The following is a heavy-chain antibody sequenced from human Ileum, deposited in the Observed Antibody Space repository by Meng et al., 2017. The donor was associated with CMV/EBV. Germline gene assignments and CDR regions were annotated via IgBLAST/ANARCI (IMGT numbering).Heavy chain of an antibody. CDR1: GFSFGDYA. CDR3: AKDRYYDSSGYYSLDY. J-gene: IGHJ4*02. V-gene: IGHV3-9*01. CDR2: INWNGISV. D-gene: IGHD3-22*01. Sequence: SLKISCAASGFSFGDYAMHWVRPAPGKGLEWVSAINWNGISVAYAESVKGRFTISRDNAKNSLYLQMHSLRAEDTAFYYCAKDRYYDSSGYYSLDYWGQGTLVTVSS.